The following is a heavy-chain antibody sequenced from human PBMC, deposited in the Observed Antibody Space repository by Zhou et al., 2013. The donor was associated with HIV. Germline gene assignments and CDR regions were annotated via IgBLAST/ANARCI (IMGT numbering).Heavy chain of an antibody. V-gene: IGHV1-69*05. CDR2: ITPLFLEA. J-gene: IGHJ4*02. D-gene: IGHD2-2*01. CDR1: GGTFSSHA. CDR3: ARRVVEAGKPFDH. Sequence: QVQLVQSGAEVKKPGSSVKVSCKASGGTFSSHAISWVRQAPGQGLEWMGGITPLFLEAKYAQKFQGRVMITRDESTHTAYMEIDSLRSDDTAVYFCARRVVEAGKPFDHWGQGTLVTVSS.